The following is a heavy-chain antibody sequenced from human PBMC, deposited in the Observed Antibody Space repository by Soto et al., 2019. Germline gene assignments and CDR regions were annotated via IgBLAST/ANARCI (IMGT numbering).Heavy chain of an antibody. CDR2: ISAYNGNT. D-gene: IGHD3-9*01. J-gene: IGHJ4*02. CDR3: AGSTIVLRYFDWLSPLDF. CDR1: GYTFTSYG. V-gene: IGHV1-18*01. Sequence: QVQLVQSGAEVKKPGASVKVSCKASGYTFTSYGISWVRQAPGQGLEWMGWISAYNGNTNYAQRLQGRVTMTTEEPTSTAYMELRSLRYVETAVYYGAGSTIVLRYFDWLSPLDFWGQGTLVTVSS.